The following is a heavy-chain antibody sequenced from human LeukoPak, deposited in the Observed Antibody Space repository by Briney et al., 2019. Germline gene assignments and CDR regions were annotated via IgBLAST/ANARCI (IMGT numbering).Heavy chain of an antibody. CDR3: ARGYGSGYEDI. V-gene: IGHV6-1*01. D-gene: IGHD5-12*01. CDR2: TYYSSKWNN. CDR1: GDSVSSNSAA. J-gene: IGHJ3*02. Sequence: SQTLSLTCAISGDSVSSNSAAWNWFRQSPSRGLEWLGRTYYSSKWNNDYAVSVKRRTTINADTSKNQFSLHLNSVTPEDTAVYYCARGYGSGYEDIWGQGTMVTVSS.